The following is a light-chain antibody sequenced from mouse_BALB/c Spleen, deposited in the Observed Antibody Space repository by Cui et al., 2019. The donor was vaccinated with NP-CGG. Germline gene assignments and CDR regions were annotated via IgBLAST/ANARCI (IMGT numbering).Light chain of an antibody. CDR1: TGAVTISNY. J-gene: IGLJ1*01. CDR3: SLWYSNHWV. V-gene: IGLV1*01. CDR2: GTN. Sequence: QAVVTQESALTTSPGETVTLTCRSSTGAVTISNYANWVQEKPDHLFTGLIGGTNNRVPGVPDRFSGSLIGDKAALTITGAQTKDEAIYFCSLWYSNHWVFGGGTKLTVL.